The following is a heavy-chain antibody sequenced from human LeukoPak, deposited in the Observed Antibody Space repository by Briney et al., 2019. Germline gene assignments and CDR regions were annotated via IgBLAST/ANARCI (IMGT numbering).Heavy chain of an antibody. J-gene: IGHJ3*02. D-gene: IGHD1-26*01. CDR1: GYTFTSYD. CDR2: MNPNSGNT. CDR3: ARDRIVGPTDAFDI. Sequence: ASVKVSRKASGYTFTSYDINSVRQATGQGLEWMGWMNPNSGNTGYAQKFQGRVTMTRNTSITTAYMELSSLRSEDTAVYYCARDRIVGPTDAFDIWGQGTMVTVSS. V-gene: IGHV1-8*01.